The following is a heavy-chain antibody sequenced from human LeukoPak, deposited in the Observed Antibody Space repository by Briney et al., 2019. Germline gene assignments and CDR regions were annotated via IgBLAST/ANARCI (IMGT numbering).Heavy chain of an antibody. CDR3: ASGYYYGSGSPDY. CDR2: INSDGSST. D-gene: IGHD3-10*01. CDR1: GFTFSTYW. V-gene: IGHV3-74*01. J-gene: IGHJ4*02. Sequence: GGSLRLSCAASGFTFSTYWMHWVRQAPGKGLVWVSRINSDGSSTSYADSVKGRFTISRDNAKNTLYPQMNSLRADDTAVYYCASGYYYGSGSPDYWGQGTLVTVSS.